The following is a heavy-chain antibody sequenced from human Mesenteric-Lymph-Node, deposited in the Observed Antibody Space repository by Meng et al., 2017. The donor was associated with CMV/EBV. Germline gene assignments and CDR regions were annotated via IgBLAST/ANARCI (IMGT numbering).Heavy chain of an antibody. CDR2: INYSGST. CDR3: ARVSYYYGGSGYYYYFDY. Sequence: GSFSGYYWSWVCQPPGERLEWIGEINYSGSTSYNPSLKSRVTISLDTSKKQLSLKLSSVTAADTAVYYCARVSYYYGGSGYYYYFDYWGQGTLVTVSS. D-gene: IGHD3-22*01. V-gene: IGHV4-34*01. J-gene: IGHJ4*02. CDR1: GSFSGYY.